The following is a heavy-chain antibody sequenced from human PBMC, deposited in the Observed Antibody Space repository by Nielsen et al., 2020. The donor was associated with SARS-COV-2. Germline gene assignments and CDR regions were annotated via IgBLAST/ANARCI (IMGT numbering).Heavy chain of an antibody. CDR2: ISAYNGNT. CDR1: GYTLTSYG. Sequence: SVTVSCKASGYTLTSYGTSWVRQAPGQGLEWMGWISAYNGNTNYAQKLQGRVTMTTDTSTSTAYMELSSLRSEDTAVYYCARGDRSGVTTDAFDIWGQGTMVTVSS. V-gene: IGHV1-18*01. D-gene: IGHD3-10*01. CDR3: ARGDRSGVTTDAFDI. J-gene: IGHJ3*02.